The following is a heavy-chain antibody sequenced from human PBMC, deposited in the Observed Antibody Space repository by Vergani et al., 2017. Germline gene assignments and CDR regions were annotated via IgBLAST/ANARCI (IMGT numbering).Heavy chain of an antibody. D-gene: IGHD3-22*01. V-gene: IGHV2-5*01. CDR2: IYWNDDK. Sequence: QITLKESGPTLVKPTQTLTLTCTFSGFSLSTSGVGVGWIRQPPGKALEWLALIYWNDDKRYSTSLKSRLTISKDTSKSQVVLTMTNMDPVDTATYYCARILRYYYDSSGYYYFDYWGQGTLVTVSS. CDR1: GFSLSTSGVG. CDR3: ARILRYYYDSSGYYYFDY. J-gene: IGHJ4*02.